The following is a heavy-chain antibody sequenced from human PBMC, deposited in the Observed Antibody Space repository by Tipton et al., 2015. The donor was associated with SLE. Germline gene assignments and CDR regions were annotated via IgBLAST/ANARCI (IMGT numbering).Heavy chain of an antibody. J-gene: IGHJ2*01. CDR1: GGSISSYY. CDR3: ARLINVRVVRGVTPYWYFDL. Sequence: TLSLTCTVSGGSISSYYWSWIRQPPGKGLEWIGYIYTSGSTNYNPSLTSRVTISVDTSKNQFSLKLSSVTAADTAVYYCARLINVRVVRGVTPYWYFDLWGRGTLVTVSS. CDR2: IYTSGST. V-gene: IGHV4-4*08. D-gene: IGHD3-10*01.